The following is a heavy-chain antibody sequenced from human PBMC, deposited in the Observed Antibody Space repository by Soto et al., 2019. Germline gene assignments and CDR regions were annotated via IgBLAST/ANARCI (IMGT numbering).Heavy chain of an antibody. J-gene: IGHJ4*02. D-gene: IGHD6-19*01. V-gene: IGHV4-34*02. CDR2: INHSGST. CDR1: GGSFSGFF. Sequence: QVQLQQWGAGLLKPSETLSLTCAVHGGSFSGFFWTWIRQPPGKGLEWIGEINHSGSTKYNPSLKSRVTISVDTSENQFSLRLTSVTAADTAVYYCARGQWLPRGEYWGQGTLVTVSS. CDR3: ARGQWLPRGEY.